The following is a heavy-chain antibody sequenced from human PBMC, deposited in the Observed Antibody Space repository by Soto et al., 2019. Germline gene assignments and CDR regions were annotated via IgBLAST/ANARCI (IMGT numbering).Heavy chain of an antibody. CDR2: ISYSGIT. D-gene: IGHD4-4*01. V-gene: IGHV4-30-4*01. J-gene: IGHJ3*01. Sequence: SETLSLTCSLCAGSISSGGYYWIWIRQPPGKGREWIGYISYSGITYSNPSLKSRVTISVDTSKPQFSLTLSSVPAADPAVYYCARGGVFGDYSKIADAFDSWSQGTMVSVSS. CDR1: AGSISSGGYY. CDR3: ARGGVFGDYSKIADAFDS.